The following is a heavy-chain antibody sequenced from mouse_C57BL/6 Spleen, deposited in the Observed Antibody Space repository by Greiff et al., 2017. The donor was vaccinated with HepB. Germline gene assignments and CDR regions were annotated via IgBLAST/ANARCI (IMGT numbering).Heavy chain of an antibody. CDR2: INPYNGGT. CDR3: ARQLRLPPVDY. V-gene: IGHV1-19*01. CDR1: GYTFTDYY. J-gene: IGHJ2*01. Sequence: EVQLQQSGPVLVKPGASVKMSCKASGYTFTDYYMNWVKQSHGKSFEWIGVINPYNGGTSYNQKFKGKATLTVDKSSSTAYMELNSLTSEDSAVYYCARQLRLPPVDYWGQGTTLTVSS. D-gene: IGHD3-2*02.